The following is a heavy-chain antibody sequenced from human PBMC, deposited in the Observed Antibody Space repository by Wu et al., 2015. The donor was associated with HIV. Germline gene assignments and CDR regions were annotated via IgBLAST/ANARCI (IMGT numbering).Heavy chain of an antibody. CDR3: ARDGGPRVYSSNSYYYYYMDV. V-gene: IGHV1-69*12. Sequence: QVQLVQSGAEVKKPGSSVKVSCKASGGTFSSYAISWVRQAPGQGLEWMGGIIPIFGTANYAQKFQGRVTITADESTSTAYMELSSLRSEDTAVYYCARDGGPRVYSSNSYYYYYMDVWGQRDHGHRLL. D-gene: IGHD6-13*01. CDR1: GGTFSSYA. CDR2: IIPIFGTA. J-gene: IGHJ6*03.